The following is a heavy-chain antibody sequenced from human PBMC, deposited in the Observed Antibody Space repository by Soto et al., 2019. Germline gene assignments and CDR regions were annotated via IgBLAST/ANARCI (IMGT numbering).Heavy chain of an antibody. CDR1: GYFIGAGGYY. D-gene: IGHD6-19*01. Sequence: QIELQESGPGLVKPSQTLSLTCFVSGYFIGAGGYYWSWIRHHPGKGLEWIGSLYSSGSIIYNPSLRSRVSISGDMSTNQFSMSLTSVTAADTARYYCARMYSSGSGWFHPWGQGTLVTVSS. CDR2: LYSSGSI. V-gene: IGHV4-31*02. J-gene: IGHJ5*02. CDR3: ARMYSSGSGWFHP.